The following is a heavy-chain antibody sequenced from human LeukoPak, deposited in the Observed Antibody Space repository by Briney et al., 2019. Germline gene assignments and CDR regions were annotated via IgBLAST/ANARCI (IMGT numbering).Heavy chain of an antibody. CDR1: GFTFRSYA. Sequence: GGSLRLSCAASGFTFRSYAMSWVRQAPGKGLEWVSVISGNGGSTYYADSVKGRFTISRDNSKNTLYLQMNSLRVEDTAVYYCAKEVYYFDTSGLYSFAFDIWGQGTMVTVPS. D-gene: IGHD3-22*01. CDR2: ISGNGGST. J-gene: IGHJ3*02. V-gene: IGHV3-23*01. CDR3: AKEVYYFDTSGLYSFAFDI.